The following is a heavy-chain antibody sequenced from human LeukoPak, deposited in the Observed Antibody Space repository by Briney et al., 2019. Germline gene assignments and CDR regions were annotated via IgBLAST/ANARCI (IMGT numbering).Heavy chain of an antibody. D-gene: IGHD1-26*01. CDR1: GFTFSSYG. CDR2: ISSSSSYI. V-gene: IGHV3-21*01. Sequence: PGGSLRLSCEASGFTFSSYGMTWVRQAPGKGLEWVSSISSSSSYIYYANSVKGRFTISRDNAKNSLYLQMNSLRAEDTAVYYCASQSGSYNWFDPWGQGTLVTVSS. J-gene: IGHJ5*02. CDR3: ASQSGSYNWFDP.